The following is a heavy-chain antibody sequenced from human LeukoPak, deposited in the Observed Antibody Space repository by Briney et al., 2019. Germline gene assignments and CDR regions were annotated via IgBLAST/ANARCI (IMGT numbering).Heavy chain of an antibody. D-gene: IGHD2-2*01. V-gene: IGHV4-59*12. J-gene: IGHJ3*02. CDR3: ARSRCSSISCASRGAFDI. CDR1: GGSISSYY. CDR2: IYYSGST. Sequence: SETLSLTCTVSGGSISSYYWSWIRQPPGKGLEWIGYIYYSGSTNYNPSLTSRVTISVDTSKNQFSLKLSSVTAADTAVYYCARSRCSSISCASRGAFDIWGQGTMVTVSS.